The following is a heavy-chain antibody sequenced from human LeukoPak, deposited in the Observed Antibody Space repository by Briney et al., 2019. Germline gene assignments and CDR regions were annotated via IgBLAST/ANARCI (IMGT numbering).Heavy chain of an antibody. CDR2: ISGGGGSI. J-gene: IGHJ4*02. CDR3: ARGLDLTGFDY. D-gene: IGHD3-16*01. Sequence: GGSLRLSCAASGFTFSSYSMNWVRQAPGKGLEWVSSISGGGGSIYYADSVKGRFIISRDNAKNLLYLQTNSLRADDTAVYYCARGLDLTGFDYWGQGTLVTVSS. V-gene: IGHV3-21*01. CDR1: GFTFSSYS.